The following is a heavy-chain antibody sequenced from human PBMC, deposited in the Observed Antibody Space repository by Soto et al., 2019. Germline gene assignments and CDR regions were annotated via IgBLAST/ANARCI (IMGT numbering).Heavy chain of an antibody. V-gene: IGHV4-34*01. J-gene: IGHJ6*02. CDR2: INHSGST. CDR1: GGSFSGYY. D-gene: IGHD6-19*01. CDR3: ARSRRGAYSSGWYSLSGYYNYGIDV. Sequence: SETLSLTCAVYGGSFSGYYWSWIRQPPGKGLEWIGEINHSGSTNYNPSLKSQVTISVDTSKNQFSLKASDTAMYYCARSRRGAYSSGWYSLSGYYNYGIDVWGQGTTVTVSS.